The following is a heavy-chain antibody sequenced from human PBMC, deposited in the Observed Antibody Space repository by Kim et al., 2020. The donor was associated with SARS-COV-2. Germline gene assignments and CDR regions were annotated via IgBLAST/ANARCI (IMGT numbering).Heavy chain of an antibody. J-gene: IGHJ5*02. CDR1: GYSFTSYW. Sequence: GESLKISCKGSGYSFTSYWISWVRQMPGKGLEWMGRIDPSDSYTNYSPSFQGHVTISADKSISTAYLQWSSLKASDTAMYYCALLPGGSSGWNWFDPWGQGTLVTVSS. V-gene: IGHV5-10-1*01. CDR3: ALLPGGSSGWNWFDP. CDR2: IDPSDSYT. D-gene: IGHD6-19*01.